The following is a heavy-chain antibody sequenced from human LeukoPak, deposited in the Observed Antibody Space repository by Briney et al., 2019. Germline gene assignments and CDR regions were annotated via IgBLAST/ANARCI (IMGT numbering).Heavy chain of an antibody. D-gene: IGHD1-26*01. Sequence: QPGGSLRLSCAASGFTFSSYGMLWVRQAPGKGLEWVATTSSDGGNKHYADSVMGRFTISRDNSKNTLSLQMDFLRAEDTALYYCATGGEPYMDVWGKGTRVTVSS. J-gene: IGHJ6*03. CDR2: TSSDGGNK. CDR1: GFTFSSYG. V-gene: IGHV3-30*03. CDR3: ATGGEPYMDV.